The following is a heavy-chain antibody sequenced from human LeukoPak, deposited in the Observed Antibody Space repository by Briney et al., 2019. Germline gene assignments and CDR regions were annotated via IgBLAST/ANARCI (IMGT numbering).Heavy chain of an antibody. CDR2: IYYSGST. D-gene: IGHD3-22*01. CDR3: ARSILPYDSSGYYS. V-gene: IGHV4-31*03. CDR1: GGSISSGGYY. J-gene: IGHJ4*02. Sequence: SETLSLTCTVSGGSISSGGYYWSWIRQHPGKGLEWIGYIYYSGSTYYNPSLKSRVTISVDTSKNQFSLKLSSVTAADTAVYYCARSILPYDSSGYYSWGQGTLVTVSS.